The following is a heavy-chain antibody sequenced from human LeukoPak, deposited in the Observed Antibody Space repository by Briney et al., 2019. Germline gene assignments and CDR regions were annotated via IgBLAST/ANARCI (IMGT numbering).Heavy chain of an antibody. CDR2: IIPIFGTA. V-gene: IGHV1-69*05. J-gene: IGHJ5*02. Sequence: SVKVSCKASGGTFSSYAISWVRQAPGQGLEWMGRIIPIFGTANYAQKFQGRVTITTDESTSTAYMELSSLRSEDTAVYYCAREPSYSSGWFDPWGPGTLVTVSS. CDR1: GGTFSSYA. D-gene: IGHD6-19*01. CDR3: AREPSYSSGWFDP.